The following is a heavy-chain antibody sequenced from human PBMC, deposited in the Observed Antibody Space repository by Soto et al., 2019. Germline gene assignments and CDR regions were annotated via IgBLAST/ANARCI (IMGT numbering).Heavy chain of an antibody. V-gene: IGHV1-18*01. CDR2: ISGNDGKT. CDR1: GYRFTNHG. Sequence: SVKVSCKASGYRFTNHGISWVRQAPGQGLEWMGWISGNDGKTKYARKFQGRVTMTTDTSTSTAYMEMNSLRHDDTAVYYCARDFYPLAYYFDYWGQGTLVTVSS. J-gene: IGHJ4*02. CDR3: ARDFYPLAYYFDY.